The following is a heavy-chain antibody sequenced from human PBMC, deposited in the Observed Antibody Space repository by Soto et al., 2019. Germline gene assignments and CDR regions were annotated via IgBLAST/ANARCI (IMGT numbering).Heavy chain of an antibody. D-gene: IGHD1-26*01. V-gene: IGHV2-5*01. Sequence: SCPTLVNSTQTLTLTCTFSGFSLSSIGVAVGWIRQPPGKALEWLALLYWNDDRRYSPSLKSRLTITKDTSKNQVVLTMTNMDPADTATYYCAHSASVPCCYYFDSWGQGTMVTVSS. CDR3: AHSASVPCCYYFDS. CDR1: GFSLSSIGVA. CDR2: LYWNDDR. J-gene: IGHJ4*02.